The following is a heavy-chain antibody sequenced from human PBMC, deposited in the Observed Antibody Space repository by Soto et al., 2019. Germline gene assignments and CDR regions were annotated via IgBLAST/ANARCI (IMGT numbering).Heavy chain of an antibody. CDR1: GYTFTSYA. J-gene: IGHJ5*02. Sequence: ASVKVSCKATGYTFTSYAMHWVRQAPGQRLEWMGWINAGNGNTKYSQKFQGRVTITRDTSASTAYMELSSLRSEDTAVYYCARERRLGWFDPWGQGTLVTVSS. CDR3: ARERRLGWFDP. D-gene: IGHD6-6*01. V-gene: IGHV1-3*01. CDR2: INAGNGNT.